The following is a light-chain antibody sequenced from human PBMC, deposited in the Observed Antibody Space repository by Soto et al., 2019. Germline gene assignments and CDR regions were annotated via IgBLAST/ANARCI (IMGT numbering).Light chain of an antibody. V-gene: IGLV3-21*02. CDR1: NIGSTS. Sequence: SYELTQPPSVSVAPGQTARITCEGYNIGSTSVHWYQQKPGQAPVLVVYDDSDRPSGIPERISGSKSGNTATLTISRVEAGDEADYYCQVWDSSSDPKWVSGGGTKLTVL. CDR2: DDS. J-gene: IGLJ3*02. CDR3: QVWDSSSDPKWV.